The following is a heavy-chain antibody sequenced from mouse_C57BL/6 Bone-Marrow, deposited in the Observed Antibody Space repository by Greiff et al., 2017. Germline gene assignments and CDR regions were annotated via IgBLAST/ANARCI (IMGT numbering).Heavy chain of an antibody. CDR2: INPSNGGT. D-gene: IGHD2-2*01. V-gene: IGHV1-53*01. J-gene: IGHJ1*03. CDR3: ARWGSTMVTKKYFDV. CDR1: GYTFTSYW. Sequence: VQLQQPGTELVKPGASVKLSCKASGYTFTSYWMHWVKQRPGQGLEWIGNINPSNGGTNYNEKFKSKATLTVDKSSSTAYMQLSSLTSEDSAVYYCARWGSTMVTKKYFDVWGTGTTVTVSS.